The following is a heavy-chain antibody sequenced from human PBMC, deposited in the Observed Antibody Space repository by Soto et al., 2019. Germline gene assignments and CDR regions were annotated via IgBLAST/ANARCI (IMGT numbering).Heavy chain of an antibody. Sequence: GASVKVSCKAPGGTFSSYAISWVRQAPGQGLEWMGGIIPIFGTANYAQKFQGRVTITADESTSTAYMELSSLRSEDTAVYYCARDMYYYDSSGYYATDYYYYGMDVWGQGTTVTVSS. J-gene: IGHJ6*02. CDR2: IIPIFGTA. D-gene: IGHD3-22*01. V-gene: IGHV1-69*13. CDR1: GGTFSSYA. CDR3: ARDMYYYDSSGYYATDYYYYGMDV.